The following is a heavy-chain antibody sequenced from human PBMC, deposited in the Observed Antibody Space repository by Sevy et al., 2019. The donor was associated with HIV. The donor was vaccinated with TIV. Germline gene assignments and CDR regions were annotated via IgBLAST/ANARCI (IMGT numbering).Heavy chain of an antibody. V-gene: IGHV3-21*01. CDR1: GFTFSLHS. J-gene: IGHJ6*03. Sequence: GGSLRLSCAASGFTFSLHSMNWVRQAPGKGLEWVSYISTSSIHIYYADSVKGRFTTPRDNAKNSLYLQMNSLRAEDTAMYFCERDLQYYYGSNNYMDVWDTGTSLTVSS. CDR2: ISTSSIHI. CDR3: ERDLQYYYGSNNYMDV. D-gene: IGHD3-10*01.